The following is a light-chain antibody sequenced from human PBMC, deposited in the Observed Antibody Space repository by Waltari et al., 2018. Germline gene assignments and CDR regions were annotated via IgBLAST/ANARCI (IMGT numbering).Light chain of an antibody. J-gene: IGKJ4*01. CDR3: QQYYSTPPT. CDR1: QSVLYSSNNKNY. CDR2: WAS. V-gene: IGKV4-1*01. Sequence: DIVMTQSPDSLAVSLGESATIHCKSSQSVLYSSNNKNYLAWYQQKPGQAPKLLIYWASTRESGVPDRFSGSGSGTDFTLTISSLQAEDVAVYYCQQYYSTPPTFGGGTKVEIK.